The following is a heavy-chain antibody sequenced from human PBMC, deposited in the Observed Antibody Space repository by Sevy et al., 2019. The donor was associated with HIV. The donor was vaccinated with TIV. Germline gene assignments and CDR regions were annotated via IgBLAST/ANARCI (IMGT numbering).Heavy chain of an antibody. CDR3: ARGPPDGSYDYFDY. CDR1: GFTFNNYN. CDR2: VSGSSNYI. J-gene: IGHJ4*02. D-gene: IGHD3-10*01. Sequence: GGSLRLSCATSGFTFNNYNMNWVRQAPGKGLEWVSSVSGSSNYIYYAESVKGRFIISRDNTKNTLYLQMNSLRVDDTDLYYCARGPPDGSYDYFDYWGQGTLVTVSS. V-gene: IGHV3-21*06.